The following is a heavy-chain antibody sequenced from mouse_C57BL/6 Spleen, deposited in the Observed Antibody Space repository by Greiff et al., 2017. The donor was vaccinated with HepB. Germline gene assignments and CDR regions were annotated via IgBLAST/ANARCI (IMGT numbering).Heavy chain of an antibody. CDR2: IDPSDSYT. Sequence: QVQLQQPGAELVMPGASVKLSCKASGYTFTSYWMHLVKQRPGPGLEWIGEIDPSDSYTNYNQKFKGKSTLTVDKSSSTAYMQLSSLTSEDSAVYYCERNSNYPYRYCDYWGQGTTLTVSS. CDR1: GYTFTSYW. V-gene: IGHV1-69*01. D-gene: IGHD2-5*01. J-gene: IGHJ2*01. CDR3: ERNSNYPYRYCDY.